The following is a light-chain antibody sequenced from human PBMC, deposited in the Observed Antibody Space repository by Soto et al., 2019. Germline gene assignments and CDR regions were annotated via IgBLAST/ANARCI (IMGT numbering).Light chain of an antibody. V-gene: IGKV1-17*01. Sequence: IQMTQFPSSLYSSERASVTTTRXASQDIGNNLGWYQQKPGNAPRRLIYAASSLQSGVPSRFSGSGSGTEFTLTISSLQPEDFATYYCLQHYTYLWTFGQGTEVDIK. CDR3: LQHYTYLWT. CDR1: QDIGNN. CDR2: AAS. J-gene: IGKJ1*01.